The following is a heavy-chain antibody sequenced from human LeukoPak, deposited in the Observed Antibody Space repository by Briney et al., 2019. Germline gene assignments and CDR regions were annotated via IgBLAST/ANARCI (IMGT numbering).Heavy chain of an antibody. D-gene: IGHD3-10*01. CDR2: INPNSGGT. V-gene: IGHV1-2*02. Sequence: ASVKVSYKASGYTFTGYYMHWVRQAPGQGLEWMGWINPNSGGTNYAQKFQGRVTMTRDTSISTAYMELSRLRSDDTAVYYCARDRVVTMVRGVMGYWGQGTLVTVSS. CDR3: ARDRVVTMVRGVMGY. J-gene: IGHJ4*02. CDR1: GYTFTGYY.